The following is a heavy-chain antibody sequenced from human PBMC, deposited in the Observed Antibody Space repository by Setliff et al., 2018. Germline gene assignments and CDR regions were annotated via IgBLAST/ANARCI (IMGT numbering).Heavy chain of an antibody. CDR2: ISSYNGKK. J-gene: IGHJ4*02. V-gene: IGHV1-18*01. Sequence: ASVKVSCKASGYIFTSYGISWVRQAPGQGLEWMGWISSYNGKKNYAQKLQGRVTMTTDTSTSTAYMELRILRSDDTAVYYCARGQPDFVVVPAADKFDNWGQGTLVTVSS. D-gene: IGHD2-2*01. CDR1: GYIFTSYG. CDR3: ARGQPDFVVVPAADKFDN.